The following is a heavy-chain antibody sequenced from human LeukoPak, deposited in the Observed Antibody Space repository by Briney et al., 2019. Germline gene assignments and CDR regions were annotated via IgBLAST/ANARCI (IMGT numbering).Heavy chain of an antibody. D-gene: IGHD6-19*01. CDR2: ISAYNGNT. CDR1: GYTFTSYG. V-gene: IGHV1-18*01. Sequence: SVKVSCKASGYTFTSYGISWVRQAPGQGLEWMGWISAYNGNTNYAQKLQGRVTMTTDTSTSTAYMELGSLRSDDTAVYYCARDRFGYSSGWWQYYYYYYGMDVWGQGTTVTVSS. CDR3: ARDRFGYSSGWWQYYYYYYGMDV. J-gene: IGHJ6*02.